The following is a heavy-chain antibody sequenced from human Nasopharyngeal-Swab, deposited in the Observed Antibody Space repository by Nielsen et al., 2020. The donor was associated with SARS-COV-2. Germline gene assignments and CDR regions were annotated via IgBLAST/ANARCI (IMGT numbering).Heavy chain of an antibody. CDR2: ISSSGSTI. V-gene: IGHV3-11*01. CDR1: GFTFSDYY. D-gene: IGHD2-2*01. Sequence: LSCAASGFTFSDYYMSWIRQAPGKGLEWVSYISSSGSTIYYADSVKGRFTISRDNAKNSLYLQMNSLRAEDTAVYYCARDVVVVPAANQFYYYGMDVWGQGTTVTVSS. CDR3: ARDVVVVPAANQFYYYGMDV. J-gene: IGHJ6*02.